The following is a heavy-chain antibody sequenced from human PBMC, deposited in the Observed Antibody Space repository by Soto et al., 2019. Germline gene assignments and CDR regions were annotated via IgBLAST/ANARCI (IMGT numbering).Heavy chain of an antibody. J-gene: IGHJ4*02. CDR3: AREMSGYSYGFTSRFFDY. CDR1: GGTFSSYT. CDR2: IIPILGIA. Sequence: SVKVSCKASGGTFSSYTISWVRQAPGQGLEWMGRIIPILGIANYAQKFQGRVTITADKSTSTAYMELSSLRSEDTAVYYCAREMSGYSYGFTSRFFDYWGQGTLVTVSS. D-gene: IGHD5-18*01. V-gene: IGHV1-69*04.